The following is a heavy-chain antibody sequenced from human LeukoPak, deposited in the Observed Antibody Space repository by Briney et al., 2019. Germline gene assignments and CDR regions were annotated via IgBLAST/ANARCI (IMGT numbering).Heavy chain of an antibody. J-gene: IGHJ4*02. Sequence: PGGSLRLSCAASGFTFQNFEMNWVRQAPGQGLEWISYIGPNGIYDADSVKGRFTISRDNAKNSLYLQLNSLRAEDTALYYCARTSKNSYGCSDYWGRGTLVTVSS. CDR1: GFTFQNFE. D-gene: IGHD5-18*01. V-gene: IGHV3-48*03. CDR3: ARTSKNSYGCSDY. CDR2: IGPNGI.